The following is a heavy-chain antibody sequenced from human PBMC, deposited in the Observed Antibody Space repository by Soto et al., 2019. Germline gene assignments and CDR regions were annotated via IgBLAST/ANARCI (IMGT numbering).Heavy chain of an antibody. CDR1: GFTFSSYS. V-gene: IGHV3-21*03. CDR2: ISFSSNHI. D-gene: IGHD3-3*01. CDR3: GRLGGKLYAIDL. J-gene: IGHJ6*02. Sequence: EVQVVESGGGLVKPGGSLRLSCAASGFTFSSYSMNWVRQAPGQGLEWVSSISFSSNHIYYADSVTGRFTISRNNAKKSLSLEMNSPRAEGTAVYYWGRLGGKLYAIDLWGQGDTGT.